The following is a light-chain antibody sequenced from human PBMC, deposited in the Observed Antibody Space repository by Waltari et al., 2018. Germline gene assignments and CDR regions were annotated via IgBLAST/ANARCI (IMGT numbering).Light chain of an antibody. CDR1: SSDVGDYNF. V-gene: IGLV2-14*03. Sequence: QSALTQPASVSGSPGQSITISCTGTSSDVGDYNFVSWYQQHPGKAPQLIISNVNSRPCGVSHRFSGSKSVNPASLTISELQADDGADYYCSSYTTSNTLWVFGGGTKLTVL. CDR3: SSYTTSNTLWV. CDR2: NVN. J-gene: IGLJ3*02.